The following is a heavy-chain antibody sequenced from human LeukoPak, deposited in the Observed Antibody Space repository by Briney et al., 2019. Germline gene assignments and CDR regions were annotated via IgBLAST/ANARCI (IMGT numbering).Heavy chain of an antibody. Sequence: SQTLSLTCTVSGGSISRGDYYWSWIRQPPGKGLEWIGYIYYSGSTNYNPSLKSRVTISVDTSKNQFSLKLSSVTAADTAVYYYARLRPDTYYYYGMDVWGQGTTVTVSS. CDR2: IYYSGST. V-gene: IGHV4-61*08. CDR1: GGSISRGDYY. CDR3: ARLRPDTYYYYGMDV. J-gene: IGHJ6*02. D-gene: IGHD5-18*01.